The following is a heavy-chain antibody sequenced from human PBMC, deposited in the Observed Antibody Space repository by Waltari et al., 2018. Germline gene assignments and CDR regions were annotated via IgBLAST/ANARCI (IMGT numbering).Heavy chain of an antibody. CDR1: GFTFSSYS. Sequence: EVQLVESGGGLVKPGGSLRLSCAASGFTFSSYSLNWVRQAPGKGLEWVSSISSSSSYIYYADSVKGRFTISRDNAKNSLYLQMNSLRAEDTAVYYCARVVAATLFDYWGQGTLVTVSS. V-gene: IGHV3-21*01. CDR2: ISSSSSYI. CDR3: ARVVAATLFDY. D-gene: IGHD2-15*01. J-gene: IGHJ4*02.